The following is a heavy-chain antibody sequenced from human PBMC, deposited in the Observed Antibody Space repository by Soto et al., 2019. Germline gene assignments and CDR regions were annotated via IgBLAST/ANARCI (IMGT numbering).Heavy chain of an antibody. CDR1: GGTFSSSG. V-gene: IGHV1-69*11. Sequence: QVHLVQSGTEVQKPGSSVKVSCKASGGTFSSSGFSWVRQAPGQGLEWMGMIVPSLDTTNYAQKFQARVTITAEEVTSTAYMELRRLRSEDTAVYYCARWPQPRYTADPYAVDVWGQGTRVIVSS. D-gene: IGHD3-16*02. CDR3: ARWPQPRYTADPYAVDV. CDR2: IVPSLDTT. J-gene: IGHJ6*02.